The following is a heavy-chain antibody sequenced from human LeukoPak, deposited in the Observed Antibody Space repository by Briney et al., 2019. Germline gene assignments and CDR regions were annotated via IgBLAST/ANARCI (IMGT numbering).Heavy chain of an antibody. V-gene: IGHV3-48*03. CDR3: AELGITMIGGV. J-gene: IGHJ6*01. D-gene: IGHD3-10*02. CDR1: GFTFSSYE. Sequence: PGGSLRLSCAASGFTFSSYEMNWVRQAPGKGLEWVSYISSSGSTIYYAASVRGRFTLSRDNHKNSLYLQMNSLRAEDTAVYDCAELGITMIGGVWVKPTTVTISS. CDR2: ISSSGSTI.